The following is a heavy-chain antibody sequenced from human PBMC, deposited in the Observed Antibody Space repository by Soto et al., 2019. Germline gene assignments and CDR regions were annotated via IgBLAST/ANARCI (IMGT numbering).Heavy chain of an antibody. CDR1: GFTFSNSD. J-gene: IGHJ6*02. CDR2: ITGSGTTT. D-gene: IGHD1-7*01. CDR3: ATDSSTTYGLDV. V-gene: IGHV3-23*01. Sequence: GGSLRLSCATSGFTFSNSDMSWVRQAPGKGLEWVSTITGSGTTTYYADSVKGRFTVIRDNSKHTLYLQMNSLRAEDTAIYYCATDSSTTYGLDVWGQGTTVTVSS.